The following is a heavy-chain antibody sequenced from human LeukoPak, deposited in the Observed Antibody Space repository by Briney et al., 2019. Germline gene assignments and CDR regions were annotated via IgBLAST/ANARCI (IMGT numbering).Heavy chain of an antibody. CDR3: GRGIRSGGHDPNWFDP. J-gene: IGHJ5*02. Sequence: GASVKVSCKASGYIFSDYFIHWVRQAPGQGLEWMGWINPKNGGTNYVQKFQGRVTMTRDTSTAYMELSRLRSDDTAVYYCGRGIRSGGHDPNWFDPWGQGTLVTVSS. CDR1: GYIFSDYF. CDR2: INPKNGGT. V-gene: IGHV1-2*02. D-gene: IGHD6-25*01.